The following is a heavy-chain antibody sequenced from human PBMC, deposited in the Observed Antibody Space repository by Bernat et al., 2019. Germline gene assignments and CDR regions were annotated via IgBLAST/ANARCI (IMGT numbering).Heavy chain of an antibody. V-gene: IGHV3-21*01. CDR2: ISSSSSYI. Sequence: EVQLVESGGGLVKPGGSLRLSCAASGFTFSSYSMNWVRQAPGKGLEWVSSISSSSSYIYYADSVKGRFTISRDNAKNSLYLQMNSLRAEDTAVYYCARGPRYSSSPNRDFDSWGQGTLVTVSS. CDR3: ARGPRYSSSPNRDFDS. D-gene: IGHD6-13*01. CDR1: GFTFSSYS. J-gene: IGHJ4*02.